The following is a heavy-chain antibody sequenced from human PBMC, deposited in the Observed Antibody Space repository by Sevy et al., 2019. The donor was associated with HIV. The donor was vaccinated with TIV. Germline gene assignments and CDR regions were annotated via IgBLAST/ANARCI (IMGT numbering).Heavy chain of an antibody. D-gene: IGHD3-16*01. CDR3: AGGDTTMITDLDY. CDR2: VTSDGTT. CDR1: GLTLTTTG. Sequence: GGSLRLSCAASGLTLTTTGMSWVRQAPGKGLEWVAGVTSDGTTYYADYVTDRFTVSRDNSKNTMSLQLNSLRADDAAVFYCAGGDTTMITDLDYWGQGTLVTVSS. V-gene: IGHV3-23*01. J-gene: IGHJ4*02.